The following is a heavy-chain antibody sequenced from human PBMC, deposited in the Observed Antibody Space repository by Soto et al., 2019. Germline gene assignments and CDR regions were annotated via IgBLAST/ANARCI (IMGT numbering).Heavy chain of an antibody. V-gene: IGHV3-48*04. Sequence: GGSLRLSCAASGFTFSSYSMNWVRQAPGKGLEWVSYISSSSSTIYYADSVKGRFTISRDNAKNSLYLQMNGLRAEDTAVYYCAREGSPQAWFGELLFSPYFDYWGQGTLVTVSS. CDR1: GFTFSSYS. J-gene: IGHJ4*02. CDR2: ISSSSSTI. CDR3: AREGSPQAWFGELLFSPYFDY. D-gene: IGHD3-10*01.